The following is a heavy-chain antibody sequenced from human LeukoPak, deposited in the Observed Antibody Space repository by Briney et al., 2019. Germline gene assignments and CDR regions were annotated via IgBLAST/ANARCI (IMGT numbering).Heavy chain of an antibody. V-gene: IGHV4-39*07. CDR2: IYYSGST. J-gene: IGHJ4*02. D-gene: IGHD3-10*01. CDR3: ARDVWFGAGRTFDY. Sequence: SETLSLTCTVSGGSISSSSYYWGWIRQPPGKGLEWIGSIYYSGSTYYNPSLKNRVTISVDTSKNQFSLKLSSVTAADTAVYYCARDVWFGAGRTFDYWGQGTLVTVSS. CDR1: GGSISSSSYY.